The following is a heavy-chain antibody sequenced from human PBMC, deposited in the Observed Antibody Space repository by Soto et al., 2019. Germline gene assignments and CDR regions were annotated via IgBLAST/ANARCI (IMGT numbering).Heavy chain of an antibody. J-gene: IGHJ4*02. CDR1: GGSISSSNW. Sequence: QVQLQESGPGLVKPSGTLSLTCAVSGGSISSSNWWSWVRQPPGKGLEWIGEIYHSGNTNYNPSLKSRVTMAVDKSRNQFSLKLSSVTAAATAGYYCARRWGEGRVDYWGQGTLVTVSS. D-gene: IGHD3-10*01. CDR3: ARRWGEGRVDY. CDR2: IYHSGNT. V-gene: IGHV4-4*02.